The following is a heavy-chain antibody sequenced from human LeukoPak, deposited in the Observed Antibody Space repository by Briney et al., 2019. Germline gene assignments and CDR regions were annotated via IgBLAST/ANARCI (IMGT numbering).Heavy chain of an antibody. V-gene: IGHV1-18*01. Sequence: ASVKVSCKASGYTFTSYGISWVRQAPGQGLEWMGWISAYNGNTNYAQKLQGRVTMTTDTSTSTAYMELRSLRSDDTAVYYCAGLHDYGDYGRTSNWFDPWGQGTLVTVSS. CDR3: AGLHDYGDYGRTSNWFDP. J-gene: IGHJ5*02. CDR2: ISAYNGNT. D-gene: IGHD4-17*01. CDR1: GYTFTSYG.